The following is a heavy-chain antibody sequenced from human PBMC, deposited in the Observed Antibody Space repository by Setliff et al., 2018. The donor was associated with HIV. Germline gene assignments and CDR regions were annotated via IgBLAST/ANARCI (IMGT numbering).Heavy chain of an antibody. CDR3: ATNREQLTMTYYYYYMDV. CDR1: GYTLTDHY. J-gene: IGHJ6*03. D-gene: IGHD6-13*01. Sequence: ASVKVSCKASGYTLTDHYIHWVRQAPGQGLEWMGRINPRDGTTKYAQRFQGRVTITADASTSTAYMELSSLRSEDTAVYYCATNREQLTMTYYYYYMDVWGKGTTVTVSS. CDR2: INPRDGTT. V-gene: IGHV1-46*01.